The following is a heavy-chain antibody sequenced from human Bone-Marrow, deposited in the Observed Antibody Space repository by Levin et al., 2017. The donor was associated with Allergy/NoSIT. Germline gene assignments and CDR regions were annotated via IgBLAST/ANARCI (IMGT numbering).Heavy chain of an antibody. CDR1: GFTFSSYA. CDR3: ARIVWYYYDSSGYCNWFDP. CDR2: ISGSGGST. D-gene: IGHD3-22*01. V-gene: IGHV3-23*01. Sequence: GGSLRLSCAASGFTFSSYAMSWVRQAPGKGLEWVSAISGSGGSTYYADSVKGRFTISRDNSKNTLYLQMNSLRAEDTAVYYCARIVWYYYDSSGYCNWFDPWGQGTLVTVSS. J-gene: IGHJ5*02.